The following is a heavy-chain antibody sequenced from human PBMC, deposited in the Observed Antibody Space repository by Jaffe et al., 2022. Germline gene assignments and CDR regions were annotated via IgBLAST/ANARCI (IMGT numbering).Heavy chain of an antibody. CDR3: ARESVNPMEAFDI. J-gene: IGHJ3*02. Sequence: QVQLQESGPGLVKPSETLSLTCTVSGGSVSSGSYYWSWIRQPPGKGLEWIGYIYYSGSTNYNPSLKSRVTISVDTSKNQFSLKLSSVTAADTAVYYCARESVNPMEAFDIWGQGTMVTVSS. D-gene: IGHD2-8*01. CDR2: IYYSGST. V-gene: IGHV4-61*01. CDR1: GGSVSSGSYY.